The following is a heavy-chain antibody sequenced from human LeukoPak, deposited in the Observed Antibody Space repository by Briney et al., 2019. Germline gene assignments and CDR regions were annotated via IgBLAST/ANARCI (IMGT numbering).Heavy chain of an antibody. J-gene: IGHJ4*02. CDR1: GYTFTTYD. CDR2: MTPNSGNT. D-gene: IGHD2-15*01. Sequence: GASVKVSCKASGYTFTTYDINWVRQATGQGLEWMGWMTPNSGNTGYAQKFQGRITITRSTSISTAYMELSRLRSDDTAVYYCARADIVVVVAATDWGQGTLVTVSS. CDR3: ARADIVVVVAATD. V-gene: IGHV1-8*03.